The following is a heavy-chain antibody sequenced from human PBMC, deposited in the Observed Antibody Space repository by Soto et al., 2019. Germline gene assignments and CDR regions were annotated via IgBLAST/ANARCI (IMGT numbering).Heavy chain of an antibody. V-gene: IGHV1-69*01. CDR3: ARSQGSSNSLEVYYYYYYGMDV. J-gene: IGHJ6*02. D-gene: IGHD2-2*01. CDR1: GGTFSSYA. CDR2: IIPISDTT. Sequence: QVQLVQSGAEVKKPGSSVKVSCKASGGTFSSYAISWVRQAPGQGLEWMGGIIPISDTTNYAQTFQGRVTITADESTRTADMELSSLRSEDTAVYYWARSQGSSNSLEVYYYYYYGMDVWGQGTTVTVSS.